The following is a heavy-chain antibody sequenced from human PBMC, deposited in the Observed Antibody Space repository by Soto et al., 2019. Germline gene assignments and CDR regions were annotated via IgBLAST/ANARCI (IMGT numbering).Heavy chain of an antibody. J-gene: IGHJ4*02. D-gene: IGHD1-1*01. Sequence: GASVKVSCKASGYTFTSYAMHWVRQAPGQRLEWMGWINAGNGNTKYSQKFQGRVTITRDTSASTAYMELSSLRSEDTAVYYCARALELERPSFDYWGQGTLVTVSS. CDR3: ARALELERPSFDY. CDR1: GYTFTSYA. CDR2: INAGNGNT. V-gene: IGHV1-3*01.